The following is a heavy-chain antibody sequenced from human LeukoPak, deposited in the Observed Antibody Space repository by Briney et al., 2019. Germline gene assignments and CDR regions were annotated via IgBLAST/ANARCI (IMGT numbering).Heavy chain of an antibody. V-gene: IGHV4-59*01. J-gene: IGHJ4*02. Sequence: SETLSLTCTASGGSISNYYWSWIRQPPGKGLEWIGYIYYSGTTNYNPSLKSRVTMSLDTSKNQFSLKLTSVTAADTAVYYCAREAGSCSGGNCYYPLDYWGQGTLVTVSS. CDR2: IYYSGTT. D-gene: IGHD2-15*01. CDR3: AREAGSCSGGNCYYPLDY. CDR1: GGSISNYY.